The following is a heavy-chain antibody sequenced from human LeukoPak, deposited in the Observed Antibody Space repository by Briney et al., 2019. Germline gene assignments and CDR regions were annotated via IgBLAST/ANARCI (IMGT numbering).Heavy chain of an antibody. V-gene: IGHV4-39*01. CDR1: GGSISSTSYY. J-gene: IGHJ3*02. Sequence: SETLSLTCTVSGGSISSTSYYWDWIRQPPGKGLEWIGNFYNSGSTHYSPSLKSRVTMSVDTSKNQFSLKLSSVTAADTAVYYCARHTRPAYSGYENAFDIWGQGTVVTVSS. CDR3: ARHTRPAYSGYENAFDI. CDR2: FYNSGST. D-gene: IGHD5-12*01.